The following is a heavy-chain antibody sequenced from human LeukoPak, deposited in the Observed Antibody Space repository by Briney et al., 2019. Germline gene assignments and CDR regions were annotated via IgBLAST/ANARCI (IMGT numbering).Heavy chain of an antibody. J-gene: IGHJ4*02. Sequence: SETLSLTCAVYGESFSGYYWSWIRQPPGKGLEWIGEINHSGSTNYNPSLKSRVTISVDTSKNQFSLKLSSVTAADTAVYYCARARNWNKYYFDYWGQETLVTVSS. CDR1: GESFSGYY. CDR3: ARARNWNKYYFDY. CDR2: INHSGST. D-gene: IGHD1/OR15-1a*01. V-gene: IGHV4-34*01.